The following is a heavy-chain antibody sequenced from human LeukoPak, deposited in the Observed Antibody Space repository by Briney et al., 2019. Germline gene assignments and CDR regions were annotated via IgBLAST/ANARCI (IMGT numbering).Heavy chain of an antibody. V-gene: IGHV4-34*01. D-gene: IGHD3-3*01. CDR2: INHSGST. CDR1: GGSFSGYH. CDR3: ARGHTTIFGVVDY. Sequence: SETLSLTCAVYGGSFSGYHWSWIRQPPGKGLEWIGEINHSGSTNYNPSLKSRVTISVDTSKNQFSLKLSSVTAADTAVYYCARGHTTIFGVVDYWGQGTLVTVSS. J-gene: IGHJ4*02.